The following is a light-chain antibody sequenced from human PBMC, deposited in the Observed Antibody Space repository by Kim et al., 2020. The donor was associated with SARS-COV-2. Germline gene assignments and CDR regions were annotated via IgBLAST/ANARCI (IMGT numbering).Light chain of an antibody. Sequence: SVSPGQTADISCSGDKLGDKYACWYQQKPEQSSVLVIYQDSKRASGIPGRFSGSNSGNTATLTISGTQAMDEADYYCQAWDSSTVVFGGGTQLTVL. J-gene: IGLJ2*01. V-gene: IGLV3-1*01. CDR2: QDS. CDR1: KLGDKY. CDR3: QAWDSSTVV.